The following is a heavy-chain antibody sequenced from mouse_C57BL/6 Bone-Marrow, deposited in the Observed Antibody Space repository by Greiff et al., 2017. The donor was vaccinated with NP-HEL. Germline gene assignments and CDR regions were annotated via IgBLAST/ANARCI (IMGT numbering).Heavy chain of an antibody. CDR3: AKLYYDYDDRYAMDY. D-gene: IGHD2-4*01. V-gene: IGHV1-64*01. CDR1: GYTFTSYW. J-gene: IGHJ4*01. Sequence: QVQLQQPGAELVKPGASVKLSCKASGYTFTSYWMHWVKQRPGQGLEWIGMIHPNSGSTNYNEKFKSKATLTVDKSSSTAYMQLSSLTSEDSAVYYCAKLYYDYDDRYAMDYWGQGTSVTVSS. CDR2: IHPNSGST.